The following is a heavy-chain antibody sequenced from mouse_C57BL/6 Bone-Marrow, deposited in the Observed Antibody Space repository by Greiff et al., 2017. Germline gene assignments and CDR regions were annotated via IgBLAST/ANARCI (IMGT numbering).Heavy chain of an antibody. Sequence: VQLQQSGPELVKPGASVKISCKASGYSFTGYYMNWVKQSPEKSLEWIGEINPSTGGTTYNQKFKAKATLTVDKSSSTAYMQLKSLTSEDSAVYYCSKRDTGTDYWGQGTTLTVSS. CDR2: INPSTGGT. V-gene: IGHV1-42*01. CDR1: GYSFTGYY. CDR3: SKRDTGTDY. D-gene: IGHD4-1*01. J-gene: IGHJ2*01.